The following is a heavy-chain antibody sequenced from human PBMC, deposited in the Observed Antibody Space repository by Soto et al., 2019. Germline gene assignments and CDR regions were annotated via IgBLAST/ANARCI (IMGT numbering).Heavy chain of an antibody. CDR1: GGSFSGYY. J-gene: IGHJ4*02. Sequence: PSETLSLTCAVYGGSFSGYYWSWIRQPPGKGLEWIGEINHSGSTNYNPSLKSRVTISVDTSKNQFPLKLSSVTAADTAVYYCARGGKKQQLVWGQGTLVTVSS. D-gene: IGHD6-13*01. CDR3: ARGGKKQQLV. CDR2: INHSGST. V-gene: IGHV4-34*01.